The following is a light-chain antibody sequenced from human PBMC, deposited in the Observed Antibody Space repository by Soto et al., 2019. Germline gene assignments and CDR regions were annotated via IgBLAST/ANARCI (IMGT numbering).Light chain of an antibody. V-gene: IGKV3-15*01. J-gene: IGKJ4*01. CDR2: HAI. CDR3: QQYNNWPLT. Sequence: EIVMTQSPATLSVSPGERVTLSCRASESVSNNVPWYQQKPGQAPRLLIYHAITRATGIPARFSGSGSGTELTLTISSLQSEDFAIYYCQQYNNWPLTFGGGTKVEI. CDR1: ESVSNN.